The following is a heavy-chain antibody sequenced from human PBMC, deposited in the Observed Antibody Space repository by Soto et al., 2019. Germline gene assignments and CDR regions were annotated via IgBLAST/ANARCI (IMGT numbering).Heavy chain of an antibody. J-gene: IGHJ6*02. CDR1: GYTFTSHG. CDR3: ARDPTPKHRLGYYYYYGMDV. D-gene: IGHD6-25*01. V-gene: IGHV1-18*04. CDR2: ISAYNGNT. Sequence: GASVKVSCKASGYTFTSHGISWVRQAPGQGLEWMGWISAYNGNTNYAQKLQGRVTMTTDIPTSTAYMELRSLRSDDTAVYYCARDPTPKHRLGYYYYYGMDVWGQGTTVTVSS.